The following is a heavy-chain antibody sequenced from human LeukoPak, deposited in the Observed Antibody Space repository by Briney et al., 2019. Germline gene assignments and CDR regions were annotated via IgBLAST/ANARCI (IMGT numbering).Heavy chain of an antibody. CDR2: ISWNSGSI. CDR3: AKDMCSGGSCYLDY. Sequence: QTGGSLRLSCAASGFTFDDYAMHWVRQAPGKGMEWVSGISWNSGSIGYADSVKGRFTISRDNAKNSLYLQMNSLRAEDTALYYCAKDMCSGGSCYLDYWGQGTLVTVSS. D-gene: IGHD2-15*01. CDR1: GFTFDDYA. V-gene: IGHV3-9*01. J-gene: IGHJ4*02.